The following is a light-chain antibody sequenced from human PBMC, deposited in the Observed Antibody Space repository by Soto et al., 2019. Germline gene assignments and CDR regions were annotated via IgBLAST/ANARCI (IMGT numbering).Light chain of an antibody. J-gene: IGKJ2*01. CDR3: MQALETPPT. Sequence: IVMSQSPLSLTVTPGQPASISCRSSHSLLHSNGFNYLDRYLQKPGQPPHLLIYLGSYRASGVPDRFRGSGSGTEFTLSITRVEAEDVGVFYCMQALETPPTFGQGTK. V-gene: IGKV2-28*01. CDR2: LGS. CDR1: HSLLHSNGFNY.